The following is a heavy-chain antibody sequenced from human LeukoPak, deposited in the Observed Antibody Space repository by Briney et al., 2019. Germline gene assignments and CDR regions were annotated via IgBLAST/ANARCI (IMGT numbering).Heavy chain of an antibody. CDR1: GGSISSYY. CDR3: ATISGPRGDY. V-gene: IGHV4-59*01. Sequence: NTSETLSLTCTVSGGSISSYYWSWIRQPPGKGLEWIGCIYYGGSTNYNPSLKSRVTISVDTSKNQFSLKLSSVTAADTAVYYCATISGPRGDYWGQGTLVTVSS. CDR2: IYYGGST. D-gene: IGHD3-10*01. J-gene: IGHJ4*02.